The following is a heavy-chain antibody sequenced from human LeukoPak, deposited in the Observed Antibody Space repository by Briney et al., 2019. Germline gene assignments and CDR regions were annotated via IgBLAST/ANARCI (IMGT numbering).Heavy chain of an antibody. V-gene: IGHV1-8*03. Sequence: GASVKVSCKTSGYAFTNYDINWVRQATGQGLEWMGWMNPNSGNTGYAQKFQGRVTITRNTSISTAYMELSSLRSEDTALYYCARGRATVTTHWFDPWGQVTLVTVSS. CDR2: MNPNSGNT. CDR1: GYAFTNYD. J-gene: IGHJ5*02. D-gene: IGHD4-11*01. CDR3: ARGRATVTTHWFDP.